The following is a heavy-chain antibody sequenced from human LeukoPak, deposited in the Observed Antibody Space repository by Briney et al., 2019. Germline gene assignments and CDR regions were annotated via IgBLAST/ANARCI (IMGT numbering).Heavy chain of an antibody. J-gene: IGHJ6*03. Sequence: GGSLRLSCAASGFTFSSYWMSWVRQAPGKGLEWVANIKQDGSEKYYVDSVKGRFTISRDNAKNSLYLQMNSLRAEDTAVYYCAGYCSSTSCPNRGYYYYYYMDVWGKGTTVTVSS. V-gene: IGHV3-7*01. D-gene: IGHD2-2*01. CDR3: AGYCSSTSCPNRGYYYYYYMDV. CDR2: IKQDGSEK. CDR1: GFTFSSYW.